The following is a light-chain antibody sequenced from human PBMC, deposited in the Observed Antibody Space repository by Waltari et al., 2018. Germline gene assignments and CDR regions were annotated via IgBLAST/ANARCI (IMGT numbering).Light chain of an antibody. CDR2: LVS. J-gene: IGKJ2*03. V-gene: IGKV2-40*01. CDR3: MQALRSPYS. Sequence: DIVMTQTPLSLPVTLGEPASISCRSSQSLVYSDGKTYLDLYLQKPGQSPQLLMYLVSKRASGVPDKFSGSGSGTDFTLKINRVEAEDVGVYYCMQALRSPYSFGQGTKVEIK. CDR1: QSLVYSDGKTY.